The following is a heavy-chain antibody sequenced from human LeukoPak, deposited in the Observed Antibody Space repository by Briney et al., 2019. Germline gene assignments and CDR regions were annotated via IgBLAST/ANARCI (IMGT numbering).Heavy chain of an antibody. D-gene: IGHD2-8*01. CDR3: VKVPGGVGQLD. J-gene: IGHJ4*02. CDR1: GFTFRNSA. V-gene: IGHV3-23*01. CDR2: IGGDGAGI. Sequence: GGSLRLSCRASGFTFRNSAMSWVRQAPGKGLEWVSSIGGDGAGIYYADSVKGRFTISRDNFMNMLSLQMNSLTGEDTAVYYCVKVPGGVGQLDWGQGTLVTVSS.